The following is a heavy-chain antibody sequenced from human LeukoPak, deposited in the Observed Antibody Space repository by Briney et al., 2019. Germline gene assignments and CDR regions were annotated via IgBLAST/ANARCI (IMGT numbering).Heavy chain of an antibody. CDR1: GDSISSSSYY. Sequence: KPSETLSLTCTASGDSISSSSYYWGWIRQPPGKGLEWIGSIYYSGSTYYNPSLKSRVTTSVDTSKNQFSLKLSSVTAADTAVYYCATGYSISGDYFDYWGQGTLVTVSS. CDR3: ATGYSISGDYFDY. V-gene: IGHV4-39*07. D-gene: IGHD6-13*01. CDR2: IYYSGST. J-gene: IGHJ4*02.